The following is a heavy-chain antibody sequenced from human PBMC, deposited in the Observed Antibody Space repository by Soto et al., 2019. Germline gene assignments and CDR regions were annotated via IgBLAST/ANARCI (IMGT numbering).Heavy chain of an antibody. J-gene: IGHJ6*02. CDR2: IYSGGST. D-gene: IGHD1-26*01. Sequence: EVQLVESGGGLVQPGGSLRLSCAASGFTVSSNYMSWVRQAPGKGLEWVSVIYSGGSTYYADSVTGRFTISRDNSKNTLYLQMNSLRAEDTAVYYCARDRKTWEGMDVWGQGTTVTVSS. CDR1: GFTVSSNY. V-gene: IGHV3-66*01. CDR3: ARDRKTWEGMDV.